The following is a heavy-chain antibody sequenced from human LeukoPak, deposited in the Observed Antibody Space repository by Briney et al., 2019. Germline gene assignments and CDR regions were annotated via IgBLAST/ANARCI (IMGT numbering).Heavy chain of an antibody. CDR3: ARDRVRGNANPYFDY. J-gene: IGHJ4*02. D-gene: IGHD1-1*01. Sequence: SETLSLTCTVSGGSVSSGTYCWSWIRQPPGKGLEWIGYIYYSGSTNYNPSLKSRVTISIDASKNQFSLKLSSVTAADTALYYCARDRVRGNANPYFDYWGQGTLVTVSS. CDR2: IYYSGST. CDR1: GGSVSSGTYC. V-gene: IGHV4-61*01.